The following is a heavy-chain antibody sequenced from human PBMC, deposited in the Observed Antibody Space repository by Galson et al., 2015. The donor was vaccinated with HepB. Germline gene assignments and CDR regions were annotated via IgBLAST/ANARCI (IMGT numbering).Heavy chain of an antibody. Sequence: LSLTCTVSGGSISSSSYYWGWIRQPPGKGLEWIGSIYYSGSTYYNPSLKSRVTISVDTSKNQFSLKLSSVTAADTAVYYCARVLYGDYHEVWFDPWGQGTLVTVSS. J-gene: IGHJ5*02. V-gene: IGHV4-39*07. D-gene: IGHD4-17*01. CDR3: ARVLYGDYHEVWFDP. CDR1: GGSISSSSYY. CDR2: IYYSGST.